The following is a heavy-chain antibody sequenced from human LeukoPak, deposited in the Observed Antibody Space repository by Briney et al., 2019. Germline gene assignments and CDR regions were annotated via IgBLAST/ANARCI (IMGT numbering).Heavy chain of an antibody. V-gene: IGHV1-46*01. CDR1: GYTFTSYY. CDR3: VRDAEGAAISVNYWFDP. CDR2: INPSGGST. D-gene: IGHD2-2*02. Sequence: VASVKVSCKASGYTFTSYYMHWVRQAPGQGLEWMGIINPSGGSTSYAQKFQGRVTMTRDTSISTAYMELRGLRSEDTAVYYCVRDAEGAAISVNYWFDPWGQGTLVTVSS. J-gene: IGHJ5*02.